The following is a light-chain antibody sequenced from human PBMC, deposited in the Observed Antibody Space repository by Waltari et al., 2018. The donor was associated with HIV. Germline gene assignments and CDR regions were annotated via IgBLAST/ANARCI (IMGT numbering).Light chain of an antibody. CDR3: SSYTGRDIRVV. V-gene: IGLV2-8*01. J-gene: IGLJ2*01. CDR2: EVN. Sequence: QSALTQPPSASGSPGQSVTISCTGSDRDIGSYNYVSWYQQPPGKAPKLMIYEVNNRPSGVPDRFSGAKSGSVASLTVSGLQADDEADYYCSSYTGRDIRVVFGGGTKLTVL. CDR1: DRDIGSYNY.